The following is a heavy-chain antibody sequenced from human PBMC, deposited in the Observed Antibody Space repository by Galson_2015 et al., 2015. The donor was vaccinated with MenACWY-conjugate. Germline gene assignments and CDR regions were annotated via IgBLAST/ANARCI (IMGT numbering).Heavy chain of an antibody. CDR1: GGSINSHNYY. CDR2: VYYSGST. V-gene: IGHV4-39*01. D-gene: IGHD3-22*01. CDR3: ARHYYYSNGPHDY. Sequence: ETLSLTCTVSGGSINSHNYYWGWIRQTPGKGLEWIGRVYYSGSTYYNPSLNSRVTISVDTSENQFTLKLSSVSAADTAVYYCARHYYYSNGPHDYWGQGTLVTVSS. J-gene: IGHJ4*02.